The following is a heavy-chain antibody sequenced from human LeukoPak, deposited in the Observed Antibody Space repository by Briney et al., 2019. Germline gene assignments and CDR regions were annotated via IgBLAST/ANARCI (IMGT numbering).Heavy chain of an antibody. D-gene: IGHD6-25*01. CDR3: AREAIAAGKNFDY. Sequence: ASVKVSCKTSGYTITSHFMHWVRQAPGQGLEWVGTIHPDGGTTTYGQKFQGRVTMTCDTSTSTVYMDLSSLRSEDTAVYYCAREAIAAGKNFDYWGQGTLVTVSS. CDR1: GYTITSHF. J-gene: IGHJ4*02. CDR2: IHPDGGTT. V-gene: IGHV1-46*01.